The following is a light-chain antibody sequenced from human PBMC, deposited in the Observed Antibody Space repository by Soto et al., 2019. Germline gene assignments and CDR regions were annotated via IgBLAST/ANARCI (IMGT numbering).Light chain of an antibody. J-gene: IGKJ1*01. CDR3: QQYGSSPRT. CDR1: PSVTNF. Sequence: EIVLPQSPATPSLSPGERATLSCRASPSVTNFLAWYQQKPGQAPRLLIYGASSRATGIPDRFSGSGSGTDFTLTISRLEPEDFAVYYCQQYGSSPRTFGQGTKVDIK. V-gene: IGKV3-20*01. CDR2: GAS.